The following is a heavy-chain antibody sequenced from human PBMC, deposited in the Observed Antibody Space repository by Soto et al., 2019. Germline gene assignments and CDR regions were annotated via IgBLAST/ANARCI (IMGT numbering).Heavy chain of an antibody. CDR2: IYYSGST. Sequence: SETLSLTCSVSGSSISSYYWSWIRQPPGKGLEWIGNIYYSGSTNYNPSLKSRVIISVASSKNQFSLRLNSVTAADTAVYYCSRVGGYYGDYPHFDYWGQGALVTVSS. J-gene: IGHJ4*02. CDR1: GSSISSYY. CDR3: SRVGGYYGDYPHFDY. D-gene: IGHD4-17*01. V-gene: IGHV4-59*01.